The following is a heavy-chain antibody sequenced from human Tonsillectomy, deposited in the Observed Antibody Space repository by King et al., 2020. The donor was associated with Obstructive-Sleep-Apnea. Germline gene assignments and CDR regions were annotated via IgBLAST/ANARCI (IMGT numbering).Heavy chain of an antibody. V-gene: IGHV1-18*01. Sequence: QMQLVQSGAEVKKPGASVKVSCKSSGYTFASYAISWVRQAPGQGLEWMGWISAYNGNSNYAQKLQGRVTMTTDTSTSTAYMELRSLRSDDTAVYYCARGNPYDDYGVHYFDYWGQGTLVTVSS. CDR3: ARGNPYDDYGVHYFDY. CDR1: GYTFASYA. CDR2: ISAYNGNS. J-gene: IGHJ4*02. D-gene: IGHD4-17*01.